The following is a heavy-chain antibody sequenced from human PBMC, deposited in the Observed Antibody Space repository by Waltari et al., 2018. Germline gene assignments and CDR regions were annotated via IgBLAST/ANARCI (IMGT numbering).Heavy chain of an antibody. CDR1: ELPFSSYA. CDR2: ISYNARNI. V-gene: IGHV3-30*04. CDR3: ARDYCDRTNCHGMDV. J-gene: IGHJ6*02. D-gene: IGHD3-22*01. Sequence: QVQLVESGGGVVQPGRSLRVSCEASELPFSSYAMHWVSQAPGKGLEWVAVISYNARNIYYVDSVKGRFTISRDNSKKTLYLQMNSLRAEDTAVYYCARDYCDRTNCHGMDVWGQGTTVTVSS.